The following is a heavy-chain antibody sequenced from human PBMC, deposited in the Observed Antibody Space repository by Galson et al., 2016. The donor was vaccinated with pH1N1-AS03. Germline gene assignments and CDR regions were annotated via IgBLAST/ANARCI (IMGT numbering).Heavy chain of an antibody. CDR1: GFTFSDYA. J-gene: IGHJ6*02. Sequence: SLRLSCAASGFTFSDYAMGWVRQAPGKGLEWLAEISGTGGSPLYADSVKGRVTISRDNSKNTVYLQMTSLRAEDTAVYKCVRGGLGQVYGLDAWGQGPTGIVCS. CDR2: ISGTGGSP. D-gene: IGHD3-16*01. CDR3: VRGGLGQVYGLDA. V-gene: IGHV3-23*01.